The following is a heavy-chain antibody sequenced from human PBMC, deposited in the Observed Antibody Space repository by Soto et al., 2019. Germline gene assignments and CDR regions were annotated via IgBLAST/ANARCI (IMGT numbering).Heavy chain of an antibody. CDR1: GFTFSSYA. CDR3: ARPQTAIQNYFDY. D-gene: IGHD2-21*02. Sequence: GGSLRLSCAASGFTFSSYAMHWVRQAPGKGLEWVAVISYDGSNKYYADSVKGRFTISRDNSKNTLYLQMNSLRAEDTAVYYCARPQTAIQNYFDYWGQGTLVTV. V-gene: IGHV3-30-3*01. J-gene: IGHJ4*02. CDR2: ISYDGSNK.